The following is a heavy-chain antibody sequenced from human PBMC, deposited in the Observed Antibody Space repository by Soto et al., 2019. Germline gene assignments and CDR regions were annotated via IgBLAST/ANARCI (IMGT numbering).Heavy chain of an antibody. Sequence: SETLSLTCAVSSGSISSSNWWSWVRQPPGKGLEWIGEIYHSGSTNYNPSLKSRVTISVDKSKNQFSLKLSSVTAADTAVYYCARRIAARPNQRRAFDIWGQGTMVTVSS. CDR2: IYHSGST. CDR1: SGSISSSNW. J-gene: IGHJ3*02. V-gene: IGHV4-4*02. CDR3: ARRIAARPNQRRAFDI. D-gene: IGHD6-6*01.